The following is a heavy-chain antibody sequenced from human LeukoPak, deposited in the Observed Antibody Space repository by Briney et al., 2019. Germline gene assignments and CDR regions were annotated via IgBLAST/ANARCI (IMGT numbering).Heavy chain of an antibody. D-gene: IGHD7-27*01. CDR1: GFTFSSYE. V-gene: IGHV3-23*01. CDR2: ISPRGGGT. Sequence: GGSLRLSCAASGFTFSSYEMNWVRQAPGKGLEWLSGISPRGGGTYYADSVKGRFTISRDDSKSTLSLQMNSLRVEDTAVYYCARDLAWGAFDYWGQETLVSVSS. CDR3: ARDLAWGAFDY. J-gene: IGHJ4*02.